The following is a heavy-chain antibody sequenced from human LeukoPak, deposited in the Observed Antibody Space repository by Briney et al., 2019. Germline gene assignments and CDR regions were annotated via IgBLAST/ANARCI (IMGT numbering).Heavy chain of an antibody. CDR2: INAGNGNT. J-gene: IGHJ6*02. V-gene: IGHV1-3*01. CDR3: ARADGGSGWSQGFYYYYGMDV. D-gene: IGHD6-19*01. Sequence: ASVKVSCKASGYTFTSYAMHWVRQAPGQRLEWMGWINAGNGNTKYSQKFQGRVTITRDTSASTAYMELSSLRSEDTAVYYCARADGGSGWSQGFYYYYGMDVWGQGTTVTVSS. CDR1: GYTFTSYA.